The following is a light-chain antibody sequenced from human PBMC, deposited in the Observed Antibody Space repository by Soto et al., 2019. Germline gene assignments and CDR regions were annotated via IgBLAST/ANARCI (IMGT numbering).Light chain of an antibody. CDR2: KAS. V-gene: IGKV1-5*03. CDR1: QGIRND. J-gene: IGKJ1*01. CDR3: QHYNSYSEA. Sequence: DIQMTQSPSTLPASVGDRVTITCRASQGIRNDLGWYQQKPGKAPKLLIYKASTLKSGVPSRFSGSGSGTEFTLTISSLQPDDFATYYCQHYNSYSEAFGQGTKVDIK.